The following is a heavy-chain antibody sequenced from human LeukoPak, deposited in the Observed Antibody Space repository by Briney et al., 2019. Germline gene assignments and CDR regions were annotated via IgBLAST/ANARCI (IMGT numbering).Heavy chain of an antibody. Sequence: GESLKISCKASGYTFTGYYMHWVRQAPGQGLEWMGWINPNSGGTNYAQKFQGRVTMTRDTSISTAYMELSRLRSDDTAVYYCARIKVVPAAIGAFDIWGQGTMVTVSS. CDR1: GYTFTGYY. J-gene: IGHJ3*02. CDR3: ARIKVVPAAIGAFDI. CDR2: INPNSGGT. D-gene: IGHD2-2*01. V-gene: IGHV1-2*02.